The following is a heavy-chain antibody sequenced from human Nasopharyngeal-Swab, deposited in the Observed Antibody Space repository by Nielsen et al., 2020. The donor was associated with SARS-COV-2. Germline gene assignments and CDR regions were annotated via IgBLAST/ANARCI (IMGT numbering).Heavy chain of an antibody. V-gene: IGHV3-23*01. CDR1: GFTFKSYA. J-gene: IGHJ5*02. CDR3: AKGVEQWLVAGNLFDP. CDR2: ISGGGATT. Sequence: GGSLRLSCAASGFTFKSYAMSWVRQAPGKGLEWVSVISGGGATTYHADSVKGRFTISRDNSQNTVYLQMNNLRVEDTARYYCAKGVEQWLVAGNLFDPWGQGTMVTVSS. D-gene: IGHD6-19*01.